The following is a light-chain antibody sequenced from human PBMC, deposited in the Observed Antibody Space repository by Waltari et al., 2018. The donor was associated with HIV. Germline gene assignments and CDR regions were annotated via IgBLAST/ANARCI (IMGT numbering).Light chain of an antibody. CDR1: QSVRSSH. J-gene: IGKJ1*01. V-gene: IGKV3-20*01. CDR2: DAS. CDR3: QQYDNSRWT. Sequence: ETILTQSPGTLSLSPGERATLSCRASQSVRSSHLAWYQHKPGQAPRLLVYDASSRATGIPDRLSGSGSGTDFMLTINGLEPEDCAVYYCQQYDNSRWTFGQGTKVEIK.